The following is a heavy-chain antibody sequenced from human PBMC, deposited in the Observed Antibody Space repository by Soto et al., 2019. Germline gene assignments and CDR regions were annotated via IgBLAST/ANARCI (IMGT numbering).Heavy chain of an antibody. J-gene: IGHJ3*02. CDR3: ARGDHDRYTTMLHDAFDI. D-gene: IGHD5-18*01. Sequence: SETLSLTCTVSGGSISSYFWTWIRQPPGRGLEWIGHIDYSGSTNSNPSLQGRVTISVDTSKNLFSLKLSSVTAADTAVYYCARGDHDRYTTMLHDAFDIWGQGTMVTVSS. CDR2: IDYSGST. V-gene: IGHV4-59*01. CDR1: GGSISSYF.